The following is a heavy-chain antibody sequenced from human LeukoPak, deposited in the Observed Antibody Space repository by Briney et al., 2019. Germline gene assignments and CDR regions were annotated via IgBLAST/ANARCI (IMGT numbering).Heavy chain of an antibody. CDR2: ISYSGST. Sequence: SETLTLTCAVSADSFSSSRYYWSWIRQPPGKGLEWIGTISYSGSTYYNPSLKSRVTISVDTSKNQFSLKLTSVSAADTAVYFCARLNYYDNSGYYHQPKFGYWGEVALVTVSS. D-gene: IGHD3-22*01. V-gene: IGHV4-39*01. CDR1: ADSFSSSRYY. CDR3: ARLNYYDNSGYYHQPKFGY. J-gene: IGHJ4*02.